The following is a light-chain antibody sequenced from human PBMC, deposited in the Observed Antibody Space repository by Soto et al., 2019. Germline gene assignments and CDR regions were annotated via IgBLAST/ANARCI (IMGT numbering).Light chain of an antibody. Sequence: EIQMAQSPSSVSAYVGDRVTITCRASQSISSYLNWYQQKPGKAPKLLIYAASSLQSGVPSRFSGSGSGTDFTLTISSMQPEDFATYYCQQSYSTPITFGQGTRLEIK. V-gene: IGKV1-39*01. CDR1: QSISSY. J-gene: IGKJ5*01. CDR3: QQSYSTPIT. CDR2: AAS.